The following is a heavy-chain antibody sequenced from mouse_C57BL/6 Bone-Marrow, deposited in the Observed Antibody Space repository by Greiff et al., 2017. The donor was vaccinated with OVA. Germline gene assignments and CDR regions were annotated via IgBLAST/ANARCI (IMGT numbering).Heavy chain of an antibody. CDR2: INPGSGGT. Sequence: QVQLQQPGAELVRPGTSVKVSCKASGYAFTNYLIEWVKQRPGQGLEWIGVINPGSGGTNYNEKFKGKATLTADKSSSTAYMQLSSLTSEDSAVYFCARTYYGSSFWYFDVWGTGTTVTVSS. CDR3: ARTYYGSSFWYFDV. CDR1: GYAFTNYL. V-gene: IGHV1-54*01. J-gene: IGHJ1*03. D-gene: IGHD1-1*01.